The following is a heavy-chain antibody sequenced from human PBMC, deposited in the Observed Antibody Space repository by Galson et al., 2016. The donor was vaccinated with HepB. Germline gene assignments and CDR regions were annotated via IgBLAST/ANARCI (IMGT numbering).Heavy chain of an antibody. CDR1: GFTLSSYA. D-gene: IGHD3-10*01. CDR3: VTGFGGSGSY. V-gene: IGHV3-64D*08. Sequence: SLRLSCAASGFTLSSYAMSWVRQAPGKGLEYVSSIGTNGGTIRYADSVKGRFTISRDNSKNTLYLQMSSLIAEDTAVYYCVTGFGGSGSYWGQGTLVTVSS. J-gene: IGHJ4*02. CDR2: IGTNGGTI.